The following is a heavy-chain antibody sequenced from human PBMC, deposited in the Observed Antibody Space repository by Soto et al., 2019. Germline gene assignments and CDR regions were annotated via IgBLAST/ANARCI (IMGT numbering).Heavy chain of an antibody. V-gene: IGHV1-18*01. D-gene: IGHD6-19*01. J-gene: IGHJ6*02. CDR2: ISAYNGNT. Sequence: ASVKVACKASGYTFTSYGISWVRQAPGQGLEWMGWISAYNGNTNYAQKLQGRVTMTTDTSTSTAYMELRSLRSDDTAVYYCARDRALGLAVAPNYGMDVWGQGTTVTVSS. CDR1: GYTFTSYG. CDR3: ARDRALGLAVAPNYGMDV.